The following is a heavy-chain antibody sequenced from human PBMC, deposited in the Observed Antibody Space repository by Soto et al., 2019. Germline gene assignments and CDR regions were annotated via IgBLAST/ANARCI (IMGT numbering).Heavy chain of an antibody. CDR1: GGTFSSYA. V-gene: IGHV1-69*01. J-gene: IGHJ4*02. CDR2: IVPTFGSA. Sequence: QVQLVQSGAEVKRPGSSVKVSCKASGGTFSSYAISWVRQAPGHGLEWMGGIVPTFGSADYAHTVQGRVTITADESTNTVNMELSSLTSDDTALYYCARDTGPVFDGRGYYQRGLISWGQGTLVTVSS. D-gene: IGHD3-22*01. CDR3: ARDTGPVFDGRGYYQRGLIS.